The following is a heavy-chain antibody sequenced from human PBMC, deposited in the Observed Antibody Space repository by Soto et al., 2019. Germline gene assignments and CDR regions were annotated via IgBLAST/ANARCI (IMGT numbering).Heavy chain of an antibody. CDR3: GKGLTSEKLDS. J-gene: IGHJ4*02. V-gene: IGHV4-30-4*01. CDR2: IYGSGTT. CDR1: GGSIKNSHYF. Sequence: QVQLQESGPGLVEPSQTLSLTCTVSGGSIKNSHYFWSWIRQPPGRVLEWIGHIYGSGTTYSNPSLESRVTLSVDTSKNQFSLKLNSVTAADTAIYYCGKGLTSEKLDSWGQGTLVTVSS.